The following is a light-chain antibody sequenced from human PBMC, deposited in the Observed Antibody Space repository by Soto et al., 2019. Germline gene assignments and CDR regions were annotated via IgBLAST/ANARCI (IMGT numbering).Light chain of an antibody. CDR3: QQYGSSPTWT. CDR2: GAY. Sequence: EIVLTQSPGTLSLSPGERATLSSRASQSVSSSYLAWYQQRPGQAPRLLIYGAYSRATGIPDRFSGSGSGTDFTLTISRLEPEDFAVYYCQQYGSSPTWTFGQGTKVDI. V-gene: IGKV3-20*01. CDR1: QSVSSSY. J-gene: IGKJ1*01.